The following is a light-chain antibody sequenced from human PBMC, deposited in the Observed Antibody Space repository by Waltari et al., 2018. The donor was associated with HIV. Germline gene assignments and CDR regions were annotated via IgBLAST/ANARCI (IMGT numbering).Light chain of an antibody. CDR3: QQRGNWPPT. V-gene: IGKV3-11*01. J-gene: IGKJ5*01. CDR1: QRVSSY. Sequence: DIILTQSPATLSLSPGERATLSCRASQRVSSYLAWYQQRPGQPPSLLIHDASNRATGIPARFSGSGSGTDFTLTISSLEAEDSAIYFCQQRGNWPPTFGQGTRLEI. CDR2: DAS.